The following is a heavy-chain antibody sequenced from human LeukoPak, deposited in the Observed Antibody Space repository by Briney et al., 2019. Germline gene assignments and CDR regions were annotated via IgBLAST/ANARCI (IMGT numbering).Heavy chain of an antibody. CDR1: GGSISSSSYY. CDR2: IYYSGST. V-gene: IGHV4-39*01. J-gene: IGHJ5*02. CDR3: ARQILGDYDSSGLNWFDP. Sequence: SETLSLTCTVSGGSISSSSYYWGWIRQPPGKGLEWIGSIYYSGSTYYNPSLKSRVTISADTPKNQFSLKLSSVTAADTAVYYCARQILGDYDSSGLNWFDPWGQGTLVTVSS. D-gene: IGHD3-22*01.